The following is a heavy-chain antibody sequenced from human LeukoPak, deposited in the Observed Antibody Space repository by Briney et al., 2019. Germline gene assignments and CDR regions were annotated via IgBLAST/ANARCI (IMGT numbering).Heavy chain of an antibody. CDR1: GFTFTNYW. J-gene: IGHJ4*02. V-gene: IGHV3-74*01. CDR3: VGTIASRGSEY. Sequence: GGSPRLSCAASGFTFTNYWMHWVRQAPGMGLVWVSRLPPDELGIIYADSVKGRFTVSRDNAKNTVYLQMNNLRVDDTAMYYCVGTIASRGSEYWGQGALVTVSS. D-gene: IGHD6-6*01. CDR2: LPPDELGI.